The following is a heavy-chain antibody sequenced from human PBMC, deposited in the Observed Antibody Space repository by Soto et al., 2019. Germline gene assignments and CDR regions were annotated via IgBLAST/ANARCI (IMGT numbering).Heavy chain of an antibody. CDR1: GGSFSGYY. CDR2: INHSVST. D-gene: IGHD6-6*01. V-gene: IGHV4-34*01. CDR3: ARVPILFSSSYYFDD. J-gene: IGHJ4*02. Sequence: PSETLSLTCAVYGGSFSGYYWSWIRPPPGKGLEWIGEINHSVSTNYNPSLKCRVAISVDTSKNQFSLKRSSVTAADTAVYFCARVPILFSSSYYFDDWGQGTLVSVSS.